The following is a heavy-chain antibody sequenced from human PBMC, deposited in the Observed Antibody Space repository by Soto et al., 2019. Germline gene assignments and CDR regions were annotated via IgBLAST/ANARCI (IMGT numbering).Heavy chain of an antibody. CDR2: VFSSGAT. Sequence: SETLSLTCTVSVGSSNTYYWNWIRQPAGKGLEWIGRVFSSGATSHNPSLNGRVTMSVDMSKSQFSLRLSSVTAADTAVYYCARVPQRGHNIYSGIMDVWGRGSTVTVSS. V-gene: IGHV4-4*07. D-gene: IGHD3-10*01. CDR1: VGSSNTYY. CDR3: ARVPQRGHNIYSGIMDV. J-gene: IGHJ6*02.